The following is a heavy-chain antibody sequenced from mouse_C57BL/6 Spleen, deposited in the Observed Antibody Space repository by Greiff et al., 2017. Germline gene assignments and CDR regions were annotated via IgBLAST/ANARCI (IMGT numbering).Heavy chain of an antibody. V-gene: IGHV1-52*01. D-gene: IGHD1-1*01. CDR2: IDPSDSET. CDR3: ARSLITTVVAPFDY. Sequence: QVQLQQPGAELVRPGSSVKLSCKASGYTFTSYWMHWVKQRPIQGLEWIGNIDPSDSETHYNQQLKDKATLTVDKSSSTAYMQLSSLTSEDSAVYYCARSLITTVVAPFDYWGQGTTLTVSS. CDR1: GYTFTSYW. J-gene: IGHJ2*01.